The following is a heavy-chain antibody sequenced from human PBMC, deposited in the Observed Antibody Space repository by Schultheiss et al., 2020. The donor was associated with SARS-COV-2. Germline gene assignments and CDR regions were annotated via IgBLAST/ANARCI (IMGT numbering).Heavy chain of an antibody. CDR3: ARGPAVAGFDP. Sequence: SETLSLTCTVSGYSISSGYYWGWIRQPPGKGLEWIGSIYHSGSTYYNPSLKSRVTISVDTSKNQFSLKQSAVTAADTAVYYCARGPAVAGFDPWGQGSLVTVSS. CDR2: IYHSGST. CDR1: GYSISSGYY. J-gene: IGHJ5*02. D-gene: IGHD6-19*01. V-gene: IGHV4-38-2*02.